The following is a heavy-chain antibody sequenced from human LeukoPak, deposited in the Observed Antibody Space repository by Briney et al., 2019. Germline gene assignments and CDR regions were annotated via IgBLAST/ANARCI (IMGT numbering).Heavy chain of an antibody. CDR3: ARFPRRTGTTGYYYYMDV. V-gene: IGHV1-69*04. D-gene: IGHD1-7*01. CDR2: IIPILGIA. CDR1: GGTFSSYA. Sequence: SVKVSCKASGGTFSSYAISWVRQAPGQGLEWMGRIIPILGIANYAQKFQGRVTITADKSTSTAYMELSSLRSEDTAVYYCARFPRRTGTTGYYYYMDVWGKGTTVTVSS. J-gene: IGHJ6*03.